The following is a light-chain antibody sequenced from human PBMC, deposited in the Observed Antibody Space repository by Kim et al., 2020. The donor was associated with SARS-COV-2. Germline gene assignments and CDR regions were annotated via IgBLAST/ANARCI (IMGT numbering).Light chain of an antibody. J-gene: IGLJ2*01. CDR1: SYNIEKNY. V-gene: IGLV1-51*01. CDR2: DTN. Sequence: QSVLTQQPSVSAAPGQKVTIFCSGSSYNIEKNYVSWYQHVPGTAPKLLIYDTNKRPSGISDRFSGSKAGTAATLDITGLQTGDEADYYCGTWDSGLNRGVLGGGTQLTVL. CDR3: GTWDSGLNRGV.